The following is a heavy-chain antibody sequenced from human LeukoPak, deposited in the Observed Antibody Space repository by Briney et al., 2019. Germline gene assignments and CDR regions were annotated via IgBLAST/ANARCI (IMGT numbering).Heavy chain of an antibody. CDR3: ARGSGWCDY. CDR2: IKDDGSQK. Sequence: GGSLRLSCAASGFTFSGYWMTWVRQAPGKGLEWVANIKDDGSQKYYVDSVKGRFTVSRDNAKNSLYLQINSLRAEDTAVYYCARGSGWCDYWGQGTLVTVSS. D-gene: IGHD6-19*01. J-gene: IGHJ4*02. CDR1: GFTFSGYW. V-gene: IGHV3-7*03.